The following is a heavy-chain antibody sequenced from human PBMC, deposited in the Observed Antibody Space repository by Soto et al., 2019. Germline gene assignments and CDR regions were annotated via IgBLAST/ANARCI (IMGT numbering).Heavy chain of an antibody. V-gene: IGHV1-69*01. Sequence: QVQLVQSGAEVKKPGSSVKVSCKASGGTFSSYAISWVRQATGQGLELMGGIIPIFGTANYAQKFQGRVPITAVESTSTAYMELSSLRSEDTAVYYCARDRLYYCSSTSCYTGIFDYWGQGPLVTVSS. CDR3: ARDRLYYCSSTSCYTGIFDY. J-gene: IGHJ4*02. CDR2: IIPIFGTA. D-gene: IGHD2-2*02. CDR1: GGTFSSYA.